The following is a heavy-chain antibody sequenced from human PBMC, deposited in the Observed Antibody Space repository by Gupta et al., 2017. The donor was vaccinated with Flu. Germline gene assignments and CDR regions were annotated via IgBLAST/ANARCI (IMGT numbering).Heavy chain of an antibody. V-gene: IGHV1-69*01. CDR2: IIPIFGTA. Sequence: QVQLVQSGAEVKKPGSSVKVSCKASGGTFSSYAISWVRQAPGQGLEWMGGIIPIFGTANYAQKFQGRVTMTADESTSTAYMELSSLRSEDTAVYYCARGPSPRGSIAGAGTLGFWFDPGGQGTLVTVSS. D-gene: IGHD6-19*01. CDR1: GGTFSSYA. J-gene: IGHJ5*02. CDR3: ARGPSPRGSIAGAGTLGFWFDP.